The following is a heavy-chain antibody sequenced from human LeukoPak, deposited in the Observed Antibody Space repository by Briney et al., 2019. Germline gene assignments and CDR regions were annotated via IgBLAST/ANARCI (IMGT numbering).Heavy chain of an antibody. Sequence: PSETLSLTYTVSGGSISSYYWSWIRQPAGKGLEWIGRIYSSGSTNYNPSLKSRVTMSVDTSKNQFSLKLSSVTAADTAVYYCARGYSYGFIDYWGQGTLVTVSS. CDR1: GGSISSYY. CDR2: IYSSGST. CDR3: ARGYSYGFIDY. J-gene: IGHJ4*02. V-gene: IGHV4-4*07. D-gene: IGHD5-18*01.